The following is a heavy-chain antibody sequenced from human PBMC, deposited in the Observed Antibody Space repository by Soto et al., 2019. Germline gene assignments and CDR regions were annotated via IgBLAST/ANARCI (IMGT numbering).Heavy chain of an antibody. CDR3: ARDRVMRGNSYYYGMDV. CDR1: GGTFSNFA. V-gene: IGHV1-69*12. Sequence: QVQLVQSGAEVKKPGSSVKVSCKAFGGTFSNFAISWVRQAPGQGLEWMGAIIPTFASPYYAHRFQGRISITADASTPTAFMEVSSLTADDTAVYFCARDRVMRGNSYYYGMDVWGQGTTVTVSS. D-gene: IGHD2-8*01. CDR2: IIPTFASP. J-gene: IGHJ6*02.